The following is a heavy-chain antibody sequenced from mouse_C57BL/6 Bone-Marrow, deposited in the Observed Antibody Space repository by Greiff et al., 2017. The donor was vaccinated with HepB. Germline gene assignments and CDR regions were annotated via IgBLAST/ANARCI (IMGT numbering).Heavy chain of an antibody. CDR2: INPNNGGT. Sequence: VQLKESGPELVKPGASVKIPCKASGYTFTDYNMDWVKQSHGKSLEWIGDINPNNGGTIYNQKFKGKATLTVDKSSSTAYMELRSLTSEDTAVYYCARIYSNYVRYWYFDVWCTGTTVTVSS. CDR3: ARIYSNYVRYWYFDV. CDR1: GYTFTDYN. J-gene: IGHJ1*03. D-gene: IGHD2-5*01. V-gene: IGHV1-18*01.